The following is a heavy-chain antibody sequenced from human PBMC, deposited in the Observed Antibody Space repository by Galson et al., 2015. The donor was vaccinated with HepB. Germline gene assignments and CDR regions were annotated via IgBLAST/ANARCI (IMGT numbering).Heavy chain of an antibody. V-gene: IGHV1-18*01. Sequence: SVKVSCKASGYTFTSYGISWVRQAPGQGLEWMGWISAYNGNTNYAQKLQGRVTMTTDTSTSTAYMELRSLRSDDTAVYYCARLSITMVRGVIRGESDYWGQGTLVTVSS. CDR2: ISAYNGNT. D-gene: IGHD3-10*01. J-gene: IGHJ4*02. CDR3: ARLSITMVRGVIRGESDY. CDR1: GYTFTSYG.